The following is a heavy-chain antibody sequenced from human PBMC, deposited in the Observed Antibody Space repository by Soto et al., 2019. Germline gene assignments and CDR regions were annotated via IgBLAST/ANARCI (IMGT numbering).Heavy chain of an antibody. J-gene: IGHJ4*02. Sequence: GSLRLSCEASGFTSSNYGMHWVRQTPGKGLEWVAVISYDGSLKYYADSVKGRFTISRDTSQNTLYLQMSSLRAEDTAVYFCAKEDYYGSGSYYDYWGQGTLVTVSS. CDR1: GFTSSNYG. CDR2: ISYDGSLK. D-gene: IGHD3-10*01. V-gene: IGHV3-30*18. CDR3: AKEDYYGSGSYYDY.